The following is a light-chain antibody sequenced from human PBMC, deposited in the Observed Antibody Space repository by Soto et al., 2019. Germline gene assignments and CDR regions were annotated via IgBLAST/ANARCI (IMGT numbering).Light chain of an antibody. CDR3: QQLNSYPRT. Sequence: DIQLTQSPSFLSASVGDRVTITCRASQGISSYLAWYQQKPGKAPKLLIYAASTLQSGVPSRFSGSGSGTEFTLTISSLQPEDCATYYCQQLNSYPRTLGQGTKVEIK. CDR2: AAS. J-gene: IGKJ1*01. CDR1: QGISSY. V-gene: IGKV1-9*01.